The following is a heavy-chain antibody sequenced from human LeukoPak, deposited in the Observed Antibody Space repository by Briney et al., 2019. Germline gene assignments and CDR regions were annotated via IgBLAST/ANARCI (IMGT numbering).Heavy chain of an antibody. J-gene: IGHJ4*02. CDR2: IYYTET. CDR1: GGSSSSYY. D-gene: IGHD6-19*01. CDR3: ARSAVAGYYFDY. Sequence: SETLSLTCTVSGGSSSSYYWSWIRQPPGKGLEWIGYIYYTETSYNPSLKSRVTISTDTSKNQFSLKLYSVTAADTAVYYCARSAVAGYYFDYWGQGTLVTVSS. V-gene: IGHV4-59*01.